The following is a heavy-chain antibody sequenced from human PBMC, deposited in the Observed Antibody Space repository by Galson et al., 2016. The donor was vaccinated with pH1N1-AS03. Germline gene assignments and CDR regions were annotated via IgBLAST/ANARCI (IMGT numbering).Heavy chain of an antibody. Sequence: SVKVSCKASGVSFNNYAINWLRQAPGQGLEWMGGIIPVFGTPNYAQQFHGRVPIMEDKSTTTAYMELSSLRSEDTAVYYCARGQFDYASSGYYSYWGQGTLLTVTS. V-gene: IGHV1-69*06. D-gene: IGHD3-22*01. CDR2: IIPVFGTP. J-gene: IGHJ4*02. CDR1: GVSFNNYA. CDR3: ARGQFDYASSGYYSY.